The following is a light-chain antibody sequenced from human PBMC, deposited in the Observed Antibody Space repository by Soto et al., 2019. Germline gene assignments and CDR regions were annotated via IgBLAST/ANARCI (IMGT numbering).Light chain of an antibody. CDR3: AAWDDSRNGVV. CDR2: SND. CDR1: SSNIGSNT. V-gene: IGLV1-44*01. J-gene: IGLJ2*01. Sequence: QSVLTQPPSASGTPGQRVTISCSGSSSNIGSNTVNWYQQLPGTAPKVLIYSNDQRPSGVPDRFSGSKSGTSASLAISGLQSADEAYYYCAAWDDSRNGVVFGGGTQLAVL.